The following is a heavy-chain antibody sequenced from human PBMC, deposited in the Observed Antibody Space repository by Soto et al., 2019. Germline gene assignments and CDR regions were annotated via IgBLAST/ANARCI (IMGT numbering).Heavy chain of an antibody. CDR2: ISGSGGST. V-gene: IGHV3-23*01. D-gene: IGHD3-10*01. CDR1: GFTFSSYA. Sequence: GGSLRLSCAASGFTFSSYAMSWVRQAPGKGLEWVSAISGSGGSTYYADSVKGRFTISRDNSKNTLYLQMNSLRAEDTAVYYCAKSGWFGEFYYYYYMDVWGKGTTVTVSS. J-gene: IGHJ6*03. CDR3: AKSGWFGEFYYYYYMDV.